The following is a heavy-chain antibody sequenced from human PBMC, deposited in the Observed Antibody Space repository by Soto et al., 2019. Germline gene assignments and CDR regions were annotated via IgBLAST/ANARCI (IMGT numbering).Heavy chain of an antibody. CDR1: GFTFSSYA. D-gene: IGHD5-12*01. CDR3: AREGEYSGYDFFYYYYYMDV. J-gene: IGHJ6*03. Sequence: PGGSLRLSCSASGFTFSSYAMHWVRQAPGKGLEYVSAISSNGGSTYYADSVKGRFTISRDNSKNTLYLQMSSLRAEDTAVYYCAREGEYSGYDFFYYYYYMDVWGKGTTVTVSS. V-gene: IGHV3-64D*08. CDR2: ISSNGGST.